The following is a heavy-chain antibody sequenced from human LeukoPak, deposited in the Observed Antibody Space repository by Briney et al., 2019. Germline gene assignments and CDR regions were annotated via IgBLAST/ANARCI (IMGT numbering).Heavy chain of an antibody. Sequence: SETLSLTCGIYGGYFNNFYGTWIRQPPGKGLEWIGEVTDSGSTDYNPCLKSRVTISVDTAKHQFSLRLNSLTDADTAVYYCAIGARRIEGWVGRLFDLWGPGTTVTVSS. V-gene: IGHV4-34*01. CDR3: AIGARRIEGWVGRLFDL. CDR1: GGYFNNFY. CDR2: VTDSGST. J-gene: IGHJ3*01. D-gene: IGHD3-10*01.